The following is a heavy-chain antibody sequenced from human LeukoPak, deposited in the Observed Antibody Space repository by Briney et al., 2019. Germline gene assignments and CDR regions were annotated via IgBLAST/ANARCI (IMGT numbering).Heavy chain of an antibody. Sequence: TSETLSLTCTVSGGSISSGGYSWSWIRQHPGKGLEWIGYIYYSGSTYYNPSLKSRVTISVDTSKNQFSLKLSSVTAADTAVYYCARGRYGDYEPLYYYYGMDVWGQGTTVTVSS. CDR2: IYYSGST. CDR3: ARGRYGDYEPLYYYYGMDV. CDR1: GGSISSGGYS. D-gene: IGHD4-17*01. V-gene: IGHV4-31*03. J-gene: IGHJ6*02.